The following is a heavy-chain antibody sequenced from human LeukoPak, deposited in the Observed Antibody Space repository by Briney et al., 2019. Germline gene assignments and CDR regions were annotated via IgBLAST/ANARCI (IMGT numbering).Heavy chain of an antibody. J-gene: IGHJ3*02. CDR2: INHSGST. D-gene: IGHD3-22*01. Sequence: SETLSLTCAVYGGSFSGYYWSWIRQPPGKGLEWIGEINHSGSTNYNPSLKSRVTISVDTSKNQFSLKLSSVTAADTAVYYCARDSPIYDSSGADAFDIWGQGTMVTVSS. CDR3: ARDSPIYDSSGADAFDI. V-gene: IGHV4-34*01. CDR1: GGSFSGYY.